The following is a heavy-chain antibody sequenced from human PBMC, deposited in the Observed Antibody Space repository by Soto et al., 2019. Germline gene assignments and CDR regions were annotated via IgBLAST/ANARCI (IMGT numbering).Heavy chain of an antibody. Sequence: SVKVSCKASGGTFSSYAISWVRQAPGQGLEWMGGIIPIFGTANYAQKFQGRVTITADESTSTAYMELSSLRSEDTAVYYCARESAYLPYTAMVRHFDYWGQGTLVTVSS. CDR3: ARESAYLPYTAMVRHFDY. CDR2: IIPIFGTA. V-gene: IGHV1-69*13. D-gene: IGHD5-18*01. J-gene: IGHJ4*02. CDR1: GGTFSSYA.